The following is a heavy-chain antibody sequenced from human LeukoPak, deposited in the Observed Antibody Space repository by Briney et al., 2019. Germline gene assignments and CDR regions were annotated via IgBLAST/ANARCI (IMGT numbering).Heavy chain of an antibody. Sequence: GASVKVSCKASGYTFSSHYMHWVRQAPGQGLEWMGIINPRGGSTSYAQKFQGRVTMTRDTSTSTVHMELSSLRSEDTAVYYCARAMYYYDSNGYWPSGYWGQGTLVTVSS. V-gene: IGHV1-46*01. CDR1: GYTFSSHY. J-gene: IGHJ4*02. CDR2: INPRGGST. D-gene: IGHD3-22*01. CDR3: ARAMYYYDSNGYWPSGY.